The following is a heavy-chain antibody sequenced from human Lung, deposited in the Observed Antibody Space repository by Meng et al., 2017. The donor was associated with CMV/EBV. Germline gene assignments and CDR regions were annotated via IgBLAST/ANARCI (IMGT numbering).Heavy chain of an antibody. V-gene: IGHV1-18*01. CDR3: VRDDRYTGYDRFDS. D-gene: IGHD5-12*01. J-gene: IGHJ4*02. CDR2: ISAYNGRS. CDR1: GYTFTSYG. Sequence: SVKVSCXPSGYTFTSYGISWVRQAPGQGLEWMGWISAYNGRSNYPQRLQCRVTMTTDTSTSTAYMELRSLRSDDTAMYYCVRDDRYTGYDRFDSWGQGTLVTVSS.